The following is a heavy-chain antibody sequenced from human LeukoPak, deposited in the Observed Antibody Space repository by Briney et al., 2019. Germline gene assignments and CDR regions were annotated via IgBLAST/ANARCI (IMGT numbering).Heavy chain of an antibody. CDR1: GFTFSSYG. V-gene: IGHV3-33*06. CDR2: IWYDGSNK. CDR3: AKDLGITIFGVAPDDAFDI. Sequence: GGSLRLSCAASGFTFSSYGMHWVRQAPGKGLEWVAVIWYDGSNKYYADPVKGRFTISRDNSKNTLYLQMNSLRAGDTAVYYCAKDLGITIFGVAPDDAFDIWGQGTMVTVSS. J-gene: IGHJ3*02. D-gene: IGHD3-3*01.